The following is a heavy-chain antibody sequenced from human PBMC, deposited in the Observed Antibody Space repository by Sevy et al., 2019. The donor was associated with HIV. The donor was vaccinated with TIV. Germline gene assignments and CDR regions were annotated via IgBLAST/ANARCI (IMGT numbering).Heavy chain of an antibody. CDR3: AKIPAGGRYFSYFAS. Sequence: GGSLRLSCAASGFSFNKYGMHWVRQAPGEGLEWVAVIAYDGGNKYYTDSVKGRFTISRDNSKNTLYLQMNSLRAEDTAVYYCAKIPAGGRYFSYFASWGQGTLVTVSS. CDR2: IAYDGGNK. CDR1: GFSFNKYG. V-gene: IGHV3-30*18. D-gene: IGHD1-26*01. J-gene: IGHJ4*02.